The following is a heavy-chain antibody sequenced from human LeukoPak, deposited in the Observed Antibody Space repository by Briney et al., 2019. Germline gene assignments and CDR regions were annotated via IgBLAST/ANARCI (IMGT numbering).Heavy chain of an antibody. CDR3: ATQNPPGSGYYDTYNWFDP. CDR1: GFTFDDYA. CDR2: ISWNSGSI. V-gene: IGHV3-9*01. D-gene: IGHD5-12*01. Sequence: GGSLRLSCAASGFTFDDYAMHWVRPAPGKGLEWVSGISWNSGSIGYADSVKGRFTISRDNSKNSLFLHMSGLRAEDTALYYCATQNPPGSGYYDTYNWFDPWGQGTLVTVAS. J-gene: IGHJ5*02.